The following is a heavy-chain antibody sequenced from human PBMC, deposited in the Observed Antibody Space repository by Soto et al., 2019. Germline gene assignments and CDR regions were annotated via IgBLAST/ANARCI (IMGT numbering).Heavy chain of an antibody. CDR1: GFPFSITG. D-gene: IGHD6-13*01. CDR3: AKDGAAGCVMDV. V-gene: IGHV3-21*01. Sequence: EVHLVESGGGLVKPGGSLRLSCEASGFPFSITGMNWVRQAPGKGLEWVSSINSGSSYIDYADSVKGRLTISRDNAKNSLYLQMNDRRVEDTGVYYCAKDGAAGCVMDVWGQGTTVTVSS. J-gene: IGHJ6*02. CDR2: INSGSSYI.